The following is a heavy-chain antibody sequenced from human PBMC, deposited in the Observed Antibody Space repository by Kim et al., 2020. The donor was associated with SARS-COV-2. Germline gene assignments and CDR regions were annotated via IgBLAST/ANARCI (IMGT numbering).Heavy chain of an antibody. CDR3: AKIVVVVAANDY. Sequence: YYADSVKGRFTSSRDNSKNTLYLQMNSLRAEDTAVYYCAKIVVVVAANDYWGQGTLVTVSS. J-gene: IGHJ4*02. D-gene: IGHD2-15*01. V-gene: IGHV3-30*02.